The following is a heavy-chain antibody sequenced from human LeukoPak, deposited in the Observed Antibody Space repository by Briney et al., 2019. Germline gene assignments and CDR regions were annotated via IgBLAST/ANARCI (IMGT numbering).Heavy chain of an antibody. V-gene: IGHV3-30-3*01. CDR1: GFTFSSYA. CDR3: ARDGVASDYYYYGMDV. D-gene: IGHD2-15*01. Sequence: PGGSLRLSCAASGFTFSSYAMHWVRQAPGKGLEWVAVISYDGSNKYYADSVKGRFTISGDNSKNTLYLQMNSLRAEDTAVYYCARDGVASDYYYYGMDVWGQGTTVTVSS. CDR2: ISYDGSNK. J-gene: IGHJ6*02.